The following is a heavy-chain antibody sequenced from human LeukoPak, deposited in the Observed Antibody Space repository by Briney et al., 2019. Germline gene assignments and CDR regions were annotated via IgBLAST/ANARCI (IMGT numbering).Heavy chain of an antibody. D-gene: IGHD3-3*01. V-gene: IGHV3-23*01. J-gene: IGHJ6*02. CDR2: IIGSGGST. CDR1: GFTFSSYA. Sequence: GGSLRLSCAASGFTFSSYAMSWVRQAPGKGLEWVSAIIGSGGSTYYADSVKGRFTISRDNSKNTLYLQMNSLRAEDTAVYYCAKDSSYDFWSGYYYYGMDVWGQGTTVTVSS. CDR3: AKDSSYDFWSGYYYYGMDV.